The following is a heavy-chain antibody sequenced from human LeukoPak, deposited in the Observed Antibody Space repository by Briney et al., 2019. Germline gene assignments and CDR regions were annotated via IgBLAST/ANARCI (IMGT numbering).Heavy chain of an antibody. CDR1: GFSLSTSGVG. J-gene: IGHJ4*02. Sequence: SGPTLVNPTQTFTLTCTFSGFSLSTSGVGVGWIRQPPGKALEWLALIYWNDDKRYSPSLKSRLTITKDTSKNQVVLTMTNMDPVDTATYYCALHGWELLRGRPLDYWGQGTLVTVSS. CDR3: ALHGWELLRGRPLDY. D-gene: IGHD1-26*01. V-gene: IGHV2-5*01. CDR2: IYWNDDK.